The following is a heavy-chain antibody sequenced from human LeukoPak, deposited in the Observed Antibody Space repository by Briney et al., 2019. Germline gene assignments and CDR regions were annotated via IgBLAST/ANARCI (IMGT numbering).Heavy chain of an antibody. CDR2: INPNSGGT. CDR1: GYTFTGYY. J-gene: IGHJ5*02. D-gene: IGHD6-19*01. V-gene: IGHV1-2*02. Sequence: SVKVSCKASGYTFTGYYMHWVRQAPGQGLEWMGWINPNSGGTNYAQKFQGRVTMTRDTSISTAYMELSRLRSDDTAVYYCARVLYSSGWYYWFDPWGQGTLVTVSS. CDR3: ARVLYSSGWYYWFDP.